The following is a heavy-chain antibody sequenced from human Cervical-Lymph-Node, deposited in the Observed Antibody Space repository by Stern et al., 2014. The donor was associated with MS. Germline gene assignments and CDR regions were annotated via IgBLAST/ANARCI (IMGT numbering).Heavy chain of an antibody. V-gene: IGHV1-46*01. Sequence: VQLVESGAAVKKPGTSVKVSCKASGYTLTNHYIHWVRQAPGQGLEWMGIVSPNRGTTSNAQMFQGRLAMTRGTSTSTFDLDLSSLTSEDTAVYFCSRDIAAAATGFDYWGQGTLVTVSS. CDR3: SRDIAAAATGFDY. J-gene: IGHJ4*02. CDR2: VSPNRGTT. CDR1: GYTLTNHY. D-gene: IGHD6-13*01.